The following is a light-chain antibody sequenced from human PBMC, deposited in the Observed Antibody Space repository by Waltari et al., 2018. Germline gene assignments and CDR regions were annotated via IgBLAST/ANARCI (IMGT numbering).Light chain of an antibody. Sequence: QSALTQPASVSGSPGQSITISCTGTSRDVGSYTLVSWFQHHPGKAPQLMIYEGSKRPSGVSNRFSGSKSGNTASLTISGLQAEDEADYYCCSYASGDTILFGGGTKLTVL. CDR2: EGS. J-gene: IGLJ2*01. CDR1: SRDVGSYTL. V-gene: IGLV2-23*01. CDR3: CSYASGDTIL.